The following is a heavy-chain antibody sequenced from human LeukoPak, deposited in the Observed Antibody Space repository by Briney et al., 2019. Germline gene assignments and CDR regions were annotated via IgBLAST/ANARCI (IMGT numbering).Heavy chain of an antibody. Sequence: AASVKVSCKASGYTFTSYDINWVRQATGQGLEWMGWMNPNSGNTGYAQKFQGRVTMTRNTSISTAYMELSSLRSEDTAVYYCARMWLTIYYMDVWGKGTTVTVSS. CDR2: MNPNSGNT. D-gene: IGHD6-19*01. J-gene: IGHJ6*03. CDR1: GYTFTSYD. CDR3: ARMWLTIYYMDV. V-gene: IGHV1-8*01.